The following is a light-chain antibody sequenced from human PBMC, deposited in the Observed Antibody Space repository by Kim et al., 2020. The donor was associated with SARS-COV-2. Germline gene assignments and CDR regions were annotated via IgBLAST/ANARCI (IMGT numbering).Light chain of an antibody. CDR2: RNN. CDR3: AAWDDSLSGVV. J-gene: IGLJ2*01. CDR1: RSNIGNSY. V-gene: IGLV1-47*01. Sequence: GQGVTITCSGSRSNIGNSYVYWYQQLPGTAPKLLIYRNNQRPSGVPDRFSGSKSGTSASLAISGLRSEDEADYYCAAWDDSLSGVVFGGGTQLTVL.